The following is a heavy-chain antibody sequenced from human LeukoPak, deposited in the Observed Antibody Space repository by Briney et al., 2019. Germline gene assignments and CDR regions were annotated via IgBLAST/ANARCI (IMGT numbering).Heavy chain of an antibody. V-gene: IGHV4-61*02. CDR3: ARGKFYDSSGYYY. J-gene: IGHJ4*02. D-gene: IGHD3-22*01. CDR1: GGSISSGSYY. CDR2: IYTSGST. Sequence: SETLSLTCTVSGGSISSGSYYWSWIRQPAGKGLEWIGRIYTSGSTNYNPSLKSRVTISVDTSKNQFSLKLSSVTAADTAVYYCARGKFYDSSGYYYWGQGTLVTVSS.